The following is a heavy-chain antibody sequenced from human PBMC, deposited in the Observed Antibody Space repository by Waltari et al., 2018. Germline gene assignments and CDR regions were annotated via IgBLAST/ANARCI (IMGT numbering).Heavy chain of an antibody. V-gene: IGHV3-30*02. Sequence: QVNLVESGGGVVQPGGSLRLSCATSGFPFSKFGMLWVRQAPGKGLEWVALIWFDGSDKFYADSVRGRFTISRDNSARTLYLDMDSLRLDDTAMYYCAKDAFGNTYLDFWGQGTLVTVSS. J-gene: IGHJ4*02. D-gene: IGHD2-2*02. CDR3: AKDAFGNTYLDF. CDR2: IWFDGSDK. CDR1: GFPFSKFG.